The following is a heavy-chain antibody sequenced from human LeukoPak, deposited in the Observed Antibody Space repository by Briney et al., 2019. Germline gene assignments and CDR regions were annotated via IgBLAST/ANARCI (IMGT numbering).Heavy chain of an antibody. CDR1: GGSISSSNYY. CDR2: IYYSGST. D-gene: IGHD3-22*01. Sequence: SETLSLTCTVSGGSISSSNYYWSWIRQPPGKRLEWIGYIYYSGSTNYNPSLKSRVTISVDTSKNQFSLKLSSVTAADTAVYYCARRGYYDSRGWFDPWGQGTLVTVSS. J-gene: IGHJ5*02. CDR3: ARRGYYDSRGWFDP. V-gene: IGHV4-61*05.